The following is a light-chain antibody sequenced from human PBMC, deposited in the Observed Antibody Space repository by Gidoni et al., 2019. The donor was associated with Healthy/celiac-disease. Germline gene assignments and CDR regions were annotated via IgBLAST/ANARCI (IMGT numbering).Light chain of an antibody. CDR3: QPRSNWPPT. J-gene: IGKJ1*01. Sequence: EIVWTQSPATLSLSPGERATLSCSASQSVSSYLAWYQQKPGQAPRLLIYVAANRSNGIPASFSGRVAGTDVPLPIRLLDPEYFAVYSCQPRSNWPPTFGQGTKVEI. V-gene: IGKV3-11*01. CDR1: QSVSSY. CDR2: VAA.